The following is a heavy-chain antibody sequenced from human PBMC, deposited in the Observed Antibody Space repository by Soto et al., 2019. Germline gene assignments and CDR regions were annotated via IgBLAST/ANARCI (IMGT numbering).Heavy chain of an antibody. CDR3: AREFFWSGYPDAFDV. J-gene: IGHJ3*01. D-gene: IGHD3-3*01. CDR1: GGSVNTSTYN. V-gene: IGHV4-61*03. Sequence: QVQLRESGPGLVKPSETLSLTCVVSGGSVNTSTYNWSWIRQTPGKRLEWIGYVSNRGTLNHNPSLKSRVVISRDTVNNHFSLTLTSVTTADTAVYYCAREFFWSGYPDAFDVWGQGTVVTVSP. CDR2: VSNRGTL.